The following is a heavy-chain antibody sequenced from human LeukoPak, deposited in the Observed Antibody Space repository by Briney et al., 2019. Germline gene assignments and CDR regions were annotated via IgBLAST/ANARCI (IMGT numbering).Heavy chain of an antibody. CDR1: GYTFTRNH. CDR2: VSPSDGTT. J-gene: IGHJ4*02. CDR3: ARNLGGGWSDY. Sequence: ASVKVSCKASGYTFTRNHIHWVRQAPGQGLEWMGIVSPSDGTTTYTQRFQGRVTMTRDTSTSTVYMELTSLRSEDTAVYYCARNLGGGWSDYGGQGTLVTVSS. D-gene: IGHD6-19*01. V-gene: IGHV1-46*01.